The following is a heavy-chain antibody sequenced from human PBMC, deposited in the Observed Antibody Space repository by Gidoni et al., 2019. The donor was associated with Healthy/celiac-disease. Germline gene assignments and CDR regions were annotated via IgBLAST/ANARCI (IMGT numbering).Heavy chain of an antibody. D-gene: IGHD3-10*01. V-gene: IGHV1-69-2*01. CDR1: GYTLTDSH. Sequence: EVQLGQSGAEVQTPGATVKISCQDSGYTLTDSHMPWVTPAPGKGLEWMGLVAPEDGETIYAEKFQGRATITADTATDTAYMELSSLRSEDTAVYDCATASPPSLLWFGELLYHKSASYGMDVWGQGTTVTVSS. CDR3: ATASPPSLLWFGELLYHKSASYGMDV. J-gene: IGHJ6*02. CDR2: VAPEDGET.